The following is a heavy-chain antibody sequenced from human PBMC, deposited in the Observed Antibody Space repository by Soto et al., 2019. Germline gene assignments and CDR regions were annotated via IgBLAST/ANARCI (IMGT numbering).Heavy chain of an antibody. Sequence: EVQLVESGGGLVQPGGSLRLSCAASGFTFSSYSMNWVRQAPGKGLEWVSYISSSSSTMYYADSVKGRFAISRDNAKKSLFLQMNSLRAEDTAVYYCARNVYGDSRVESWGQGTLVTVSS. CDR2: ISSSSSTM. J-gene: IGHJ4*02. D-gene: IGHD4-17*01. CDR1: GFTFSSYS. CDR3: ARNVYGDSRVES. V-gene: IGHV3-48*01.